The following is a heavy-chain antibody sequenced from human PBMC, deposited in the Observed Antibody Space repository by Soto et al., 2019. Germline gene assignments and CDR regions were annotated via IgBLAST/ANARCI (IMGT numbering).Heavy chain of an antibody. V-gene: IGHV1-46*01. D-gene: IGHD3-10*01. Sequence: QVQLVQSGAEVKKPGASVKVSCKASGYTFTSYNIHWVRQAPGQGIEWVGMINPRGFFTTYAQKFRGRVTMTGDTSTSVVYMELTNLRSEDTAMYYCARAAGRFGELLWFDPWGQGTLVSVSS. CDR2: INPRGFFT. CDR1: GYTFTSYN. J-gene: IGHJ5*02. CDR3: ARAAGRFGELLWFDP.